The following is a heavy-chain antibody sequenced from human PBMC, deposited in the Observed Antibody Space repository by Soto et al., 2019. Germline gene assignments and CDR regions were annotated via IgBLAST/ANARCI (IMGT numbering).Heavy chain of an antibody. CDR1: GFTFSSYS. V-gene: IGHV3-21*01. D-gene: IGHD3-3*01. Sequence: PVGSLRLSCAASGFTFSSYSMNWVRQAPGKGLEWVSSISSSSSYIYYADSVKGRFTISRDNAKNSLYLQMNSLRAEDTAVYYCARAEDFTTYYYYGMDVWGQGTTVTVSS. J-gene: IGHJ6*02. CDR3: ARAEDFTTYYYYGMDV. CDR2: ISSSSSYI.